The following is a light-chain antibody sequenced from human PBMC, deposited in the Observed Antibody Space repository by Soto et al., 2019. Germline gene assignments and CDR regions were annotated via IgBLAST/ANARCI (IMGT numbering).Light chain of an antibody. CDR1: QGIGSW. Sequence: DIQMTQSPSSVSASVGDGVTITCRASQGIGSWLAWYQQKPGKAPKLLISAASTLQSGVPSRFSGSRSGTDFTLTLASLQPEDSATYYCQQANSFPLTFGGGTKVDIK. J-gene: IGKJ4*01. CDR2: AAS. CDR3: QQANSFPLT. V-gene: IGKV1D-12*01.